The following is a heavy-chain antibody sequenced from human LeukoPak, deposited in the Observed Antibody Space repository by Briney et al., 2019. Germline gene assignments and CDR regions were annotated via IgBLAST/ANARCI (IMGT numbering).Heavy chain of an antibody. CDR1: GFTFSSFG. V-gene: IGHV3-33*01. CDR2: IWYDASNK. Sequence: GGSLTLSCVASGFTFSSFGMHWVRQAPGKGLEWVAVIWYDASNKYYADSVKGRFTISRDNSKNTLYLHMNSLGDDDTAAYYCVRGVGVSRFNYLDPWGQGTLVIVSS. J-gene: IGHJ5*02. D-gene: IGHD1-7*01. CDR3: VRGVGVSRFNYLDP.